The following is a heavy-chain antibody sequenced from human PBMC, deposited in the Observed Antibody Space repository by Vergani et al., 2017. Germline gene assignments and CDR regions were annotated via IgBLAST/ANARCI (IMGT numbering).Heavy chain of an antibody. V-gene: IGHV4-61*02. J-gene: IGHJ3*01. CDR2: ISASGNA. CDR3: ARRSVGYYSGGKVHPLRTAFDV. CDR1: GGSISAGYYF. Sequence: QVQLQASGPGRVKPSQTLSLTCTMSGGSISAGYYFWSWLRQPAGKGLEWLGHISASGNASHSPSLKTRVSMSVDPSKNQFSLTVTSVTAADPAIYFCARRSVGYYSGGKVHPLRTAFDVWVHGTVVTVSS. D-gene: IGHD2-15*01.